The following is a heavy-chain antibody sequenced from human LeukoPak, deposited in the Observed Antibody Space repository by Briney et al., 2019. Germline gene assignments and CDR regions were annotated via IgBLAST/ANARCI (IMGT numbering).Heavy chain of an antibody. Sequence: GESLKISCKGSGYIFPNYWLGWVRQMPGKGLEWMGIIWPGDSDTKYSPSFQGQVTTSVDKSISTTYLQWSSLKASDTAIYYCARQYYDMLTGYYIHFDYWGQGTLVTVSS. J-gene: IGHJ4*02. V-gene: IGHV5-51*01. CDR2: IWPGDSDT. D-gene: IGHD3-9*01. CDR1: GYIFPNYW. CDR3: ARQYYDMLTGYYIHFDY.